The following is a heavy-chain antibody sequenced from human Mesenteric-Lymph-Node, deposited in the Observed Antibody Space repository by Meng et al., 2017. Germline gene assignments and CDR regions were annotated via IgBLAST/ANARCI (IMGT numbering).Heavy chain of an antibody. CDR1: GFTFSIYG. J-gene: IGHJ4*02. V-gene: IGHV3-30*03. CDR2: ISYAGSNK. D-gene: IGHD3-22*01. CDR3: ARRGDGSGYYLDS. Sequence: QVQLVESGGGVVQPGRSRRLSCTASGFTFSIYGMHWVRQAPGKGLEWVAVISYAGSNKYYADSVKGRFTISKDNSKSTLYLQMNSLRTEDTAVYYCARRGDGSGYYLDSWGQGTLVTVSS.